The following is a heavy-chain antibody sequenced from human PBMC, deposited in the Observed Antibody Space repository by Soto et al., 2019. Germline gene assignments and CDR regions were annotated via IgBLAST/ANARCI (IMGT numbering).Heavy chain of an antibody. J-gene: IGHJ4*02. CDR1: GGSISSYY. CDR3: ARDALRVGIDY. Sequence: SETLSLTCTVSGGSISSYYCSWIRQPPGKGLEWIGYIYYSGSTNYNPSLKSRVTISVDTSKNQFSLKLSSVTAADTAVYYCARDALRVGIDYWGQGTLVTVSS. CDR2: IYYSGST. V-gene: IGHV4-59*01.